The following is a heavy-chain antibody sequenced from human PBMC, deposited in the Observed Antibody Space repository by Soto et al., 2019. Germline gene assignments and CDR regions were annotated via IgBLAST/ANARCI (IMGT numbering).Heavy chain of an antibody. Sequence: GESLNISCKGSGYSFTDSWVAWVRQMPGKGLEWMGSIWPGDSDTRYSPSFQGQVTISADKSISTAYVQWSSLKASDTAMYYCTRIHCSGGTCYSFESWGQGTLVTVSS. V-gene: IGHV5-51*01. CDR3: TRIHCSGGTCYSFES. CDR2: IWPGDSDT. J-gene: IGHJ4*02. CDR1: GYSFTDSW. D-gene: IGHD2-15*01.